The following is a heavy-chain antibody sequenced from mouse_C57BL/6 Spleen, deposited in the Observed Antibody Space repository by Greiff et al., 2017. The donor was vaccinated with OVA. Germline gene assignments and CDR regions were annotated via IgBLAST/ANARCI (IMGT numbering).Heavy chain of an antibody. D-gene: IGHD2-4*01. Sequence: VQLQESGAELARPGASVKLSCKASGYTFTSYGISWVKQRTGQGLEWIGEIYPRSGHTYYNEKFKGKATLTADKSSSTAYMELRSLTSEDSAVYVCARKAYDYDERNAMDYWGQGTSVTVSS. CDR1: GYTFTSYG. J-gene: IGHJ4*01. CDR2: IYPRSGHT. V-gene: IGHV1-81*01. CDR3: ARKAYDYDERNAMDY.